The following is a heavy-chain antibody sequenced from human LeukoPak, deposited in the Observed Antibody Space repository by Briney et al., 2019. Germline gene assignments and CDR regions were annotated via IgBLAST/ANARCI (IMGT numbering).Heavy chain of an antibody. J-gene: IGHJ4*02. D-gene: IGHD1-26*01. CDR3: ARVIVGATTGSSFDY. V-gene: IGHV1-2*06. CDR1: GYTLTGYY. CDR2: INPNSGGT. Sequence: GASVKVSCKASGYTLTGYYMHWVRQAPGQGLEWMGRINPNSGGTNYAQKFQGRVTMTRDTSISTAYMELSRLRSDDTAVYYCARVIVGATTGSSFDYWGQGTLVTVSS.